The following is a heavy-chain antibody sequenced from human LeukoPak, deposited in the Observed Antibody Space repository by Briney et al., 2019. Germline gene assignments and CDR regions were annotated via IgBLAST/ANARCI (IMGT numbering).Heavy chain of an antibody. J-gene: IGHJ6*03. Sequence: GGSLRLSCAASGFTFSSYEMNWVRQAPGKGLEWVSYISSSGSTIYYADSVKGRFTISRDNAKNSLYLQMNSLRAEDTAVYYCANPYYDIRNYMDVWGKGTTVTVSS. CDR2: ISSSGSTI. V-gene: IGHV3-48*03. CDR1: GFTFSSYE. D-gene: IGHD3-9*01. CDR3: ANPYYDIRNYMDV.